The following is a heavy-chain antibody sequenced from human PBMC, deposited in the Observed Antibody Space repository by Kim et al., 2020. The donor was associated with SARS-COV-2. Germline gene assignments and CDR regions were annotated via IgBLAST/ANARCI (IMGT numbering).Heavy chain of an antibody. V-gene: IGHV4-31*03. CDR1: GGSISSGGYY. Sequence: SETLSLTCTVSGGSISSGGYYWSWIRQHPGKGLEWIGYIYYSGSTYYNPSLKSRVTISVDTSKNQFSLKLSSVTAADTAVYYCARDSLRGHFTFGGVVPRTHFDLWGRGTLVTVSS. J-gene: IGHJ2*01. D-gene: IGHD3-16*01. CDR2: IYYSGST. CDR3: ARDSLRGHFTFGGVVPRTHFDL.